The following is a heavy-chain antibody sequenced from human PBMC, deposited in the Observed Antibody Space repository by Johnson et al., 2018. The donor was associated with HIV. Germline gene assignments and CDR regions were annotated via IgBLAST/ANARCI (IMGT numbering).Heavy chain of an antibody. CDR3: ARVLRLPRLGAFDI. J-gene: IGHJ3*02. CDR1: GFTFSDHY. Sequence: QMQLVESGGGLDQPGGSLRLSCAASGFTFSDHYMTWVRQAPGKGLEWVAVISFDGSKEYYADSVKGRFTISRDNSNNTLHLQMNSLRAEDTAVYYCARVLRLPRLGAFDIWGQGTMVTVSS. D-gene: IGHD5-12*01. V-gene: IGHV3-30-3*01. CDR2: ISFDGSKE.